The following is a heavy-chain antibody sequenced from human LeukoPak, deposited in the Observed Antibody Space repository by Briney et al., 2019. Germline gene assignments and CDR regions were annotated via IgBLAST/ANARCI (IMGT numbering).Heavy chain of an antibody. D-gene: IGHD5-24*01. Sequence: ASVKVSCKASGGTFSSYAISWVRQAPGQGLEWMGGIIPIFGTANFAQQFQGRVTITADESTSTVYTELSSLRFEDTAVYYCAREGDGYNTYFDSWGQGTLVTVSS. J-gene: IGHJ4*02. CDR1: GGTFSSYA. CDR2: IIPIFGTA. V-gene: IGHV1-69*13. CDR3: AREGDGYNTYFDS.